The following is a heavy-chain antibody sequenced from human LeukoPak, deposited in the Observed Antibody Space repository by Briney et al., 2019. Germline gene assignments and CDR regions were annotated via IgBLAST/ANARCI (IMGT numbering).Heavy chain of an antibody. D-gene: IGHD6-13*01. V-gene: IGHV3-48*02. Sequence: GGSLRLSCAASGFTFSSYSMNWVRQAPGKGLEWVSYISSSSSTIYYADSVKGRFTISRDNAKNSLYLQMNSLRDEDTAVYYCARDPSSRGSSSWWYFDYWGQGTLVTVSS. CDR2: ISSSSSTI. J-gene: IGHJ4*02. CDR3: ARDPSSRGSSSWWYFDY. CDR1: GFTFSSYS.